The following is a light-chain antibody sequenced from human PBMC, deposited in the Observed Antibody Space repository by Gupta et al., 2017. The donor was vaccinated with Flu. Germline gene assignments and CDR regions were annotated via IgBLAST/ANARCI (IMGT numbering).Light chain of an antibody. J-gene: IGKJ5*01. CDR3: QQRSNWHN. CDR1: QSVSSY. CDR2: DAS. Sequence: EIVLTQSPATLSLSPGERATLSCRASQSVSSYLAWYQQKPGQAPRLLIYDASNRATGIPDRFSGSGSGTDFTLTSSSRETEDFAVYYGQQRSNWHNFGQGTRLEIK. V-gene: IGKV3-11*01.